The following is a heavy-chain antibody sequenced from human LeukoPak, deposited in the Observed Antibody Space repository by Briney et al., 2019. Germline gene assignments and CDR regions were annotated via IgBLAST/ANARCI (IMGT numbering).Heavy chain of an antibody. CDR1: GFTFSSYA. Sequence: GGSLRLSCAASGFTFSSYAMSWVRQAPGKGLEWVSAISGSGGSTYYADSVKGRFTISRDNAKNTLYLQMNSLRAEDTAVYYCARVSPYYYDSSGYSDYWGQGTLVTVSS. D-gene: IGHD3-22*01. CDR2: ISGSGGST. CDR3: ARVSPYYYDSSGYSDY. V-gene: IGHV3-23*01. J-gene: IGHJ4*02.